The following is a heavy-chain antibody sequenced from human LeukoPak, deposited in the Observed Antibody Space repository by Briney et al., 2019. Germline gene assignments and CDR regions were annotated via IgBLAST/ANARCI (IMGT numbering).Heavy chain of an antibody. V-gene: IGHV3-66*04. CDR1: GFTVSSNY. J-gene: IGHJ5*02. Sequence: TGGSLRLSCAASGFTVSSNYMTWVRQAPGKGLEWVSVIYSGGSTYYADSVKGRFTISRDNSRNTLSLQMNTLRAEDTAVYYCARLVTGTTVINSGWFDPWGQGTLVTVSS. CDR3: ARLVTGTTVINSGWFDP. CDR2: IYSGGST. D-gene: IGHD4-23*01.